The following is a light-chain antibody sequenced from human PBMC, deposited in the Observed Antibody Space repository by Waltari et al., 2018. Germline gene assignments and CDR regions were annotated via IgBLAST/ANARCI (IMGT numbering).Light chain of an antibody. Sequence: DLQMTQSPSSLSASVRDRVTISCRASKNIRSYLSWYQQKPGIAPKLVIYAASTLQSGVPSRFSGSGSGTNFTLTVTSLQAEDFATYFCQASYTTPYSFGQGTKVEIK. CDR1: KNIRSY. CDR2: AAS. V-gene: IGKV1-39*01. CDR3: QASYTTPYS. J-gene: IGKJ2*03.